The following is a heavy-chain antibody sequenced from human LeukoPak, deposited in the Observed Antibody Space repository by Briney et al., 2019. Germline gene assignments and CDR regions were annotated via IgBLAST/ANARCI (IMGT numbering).Heavy chain of an antibody. CDR3: ARGNSFSYPD. D-gene: IGHD3-16*02. CDR1: GFTFTSFW. Sequence: GSLRLSCAASGFTFTSFWMHWVRQAPGQGLVWVSRINNDGSGTSYADSVKGRFTISRDNAKNTLFLQMNSLRAEDTAVYYCARGNSFSYPDWGQGTLVTVSS. V-gene: IGHV3-74*01. CDR2: INNDGSGT. J-gene: IGHJ4*02.